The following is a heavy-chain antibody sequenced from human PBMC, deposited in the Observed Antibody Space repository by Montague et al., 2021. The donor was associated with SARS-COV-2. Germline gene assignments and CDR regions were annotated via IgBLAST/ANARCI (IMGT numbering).Heavy chain of an antibody. D-gene: IGHD3-3*01. CDR2: IYYRRST. Sequence: SETLSLTCSVSGGSISSYNWCWFLQPPGRELQWFGGIYYRRSTTYNTSLHSRVTISVDTSKNQFSLKLSSVTAADTAVYYCARAPLAHITIFGVVTSFDHWGRGTLVTVSS. J-gene: IGHJ4*01. V-gene: IGHV4-59*12. CDR1: GGSISSYN. CDR3: ARAPLAHITIFGVVTSFDH.